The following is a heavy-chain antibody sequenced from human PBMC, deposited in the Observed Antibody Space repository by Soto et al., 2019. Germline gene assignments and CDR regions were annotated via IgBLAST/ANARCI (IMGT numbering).Heavy chain of an antibody. D-gene: IGHD1-26*01. CDR3: ARDMARSTSAFDP. CDR2: INTDGSST. CDR1: GSTFSNYW. J-gene: IGHJ5*02. V-gene: IGHV3-74*01. Sequence: GGSLRLSCAASGSTFSNYWMHWVRQAPEKGLVWVSRINTDGSSTIYADSVKGRFTISRDHAKNTLYLQMNSLRAEDTAVYYCARDMARSTSAFDPWGQGTLVTVSS.